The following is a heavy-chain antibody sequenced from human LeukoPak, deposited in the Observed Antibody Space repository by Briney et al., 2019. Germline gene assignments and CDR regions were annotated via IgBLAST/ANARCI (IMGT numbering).Heavy chain of an antibody. Sequence: PGGSLRLSCAASGFTFSSYWMSWVRQAPGKGLEWVANIKQDGSEKYYVDSVKGRFSISRDNAKNSLYLQMNSLRAEDTAVYYCARSLGMVREYWWNNWFDHWGQGTLVTVSS. CDR3: ARSLGMVREYWWNNWFDH. V-gene: IGHV3-7*01. CDR2: IKQDGSEK. CDR1: GFTFSSYW. D-gene: IGHD3-10*01. J-gene: IGHJ5*02.